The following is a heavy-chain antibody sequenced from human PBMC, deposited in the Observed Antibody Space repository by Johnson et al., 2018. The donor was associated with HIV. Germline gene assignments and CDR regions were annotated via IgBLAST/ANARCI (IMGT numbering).Heavy chain of an antibody. CDR1: GFTFSSYA. Sequence: QVQLVESGGGVVQPGRSLRLSCAASGFTFSSYAVHWVRQAPGKGLEWVAVISYDGSNKYYADSVKGRFTISRDNSKNTLYLQMNSLRAEDTAVYYCASPLEAAAGPMDAFDIWGQGTMVTVSS. J-gene: IGHJ3*02. CDR2: ISYDGSNK. D-gene: IGHD6-13*01. CDR3: ASPLEAAAGPMDAFDI. V-gene: IGHV3-30-3*01.